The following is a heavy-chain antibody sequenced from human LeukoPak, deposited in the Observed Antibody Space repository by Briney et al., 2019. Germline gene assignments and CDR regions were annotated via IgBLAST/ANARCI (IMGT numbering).Heavy chain of an antibody. V-gene: IGHV1-2*02. CDR2: INPNSGGT. J-gene: IGHJ6*02. D-gene: IGHD3-3*01. Sequence: ASVKVSCKASGYTFTGYYMHWVRQAPGQGLEWMGWINPNSGGTNYAQKFQGRVTMTRDTSISTACMELSRLRSDDTAVYYCARDPWGIWSGYNYGMDVWGQGTLVTVSS. CDR1: GYTFTGYY. CDR3: ARDPWGIWSGYNYGMDV.